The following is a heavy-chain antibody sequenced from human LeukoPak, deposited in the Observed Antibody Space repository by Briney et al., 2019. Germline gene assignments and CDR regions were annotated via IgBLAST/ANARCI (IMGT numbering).Heavy chain of an antibody. J-gene: IGHJ5*02. CDR1: GFTFSSYA. D-gene: IGHD1-26*01. Sequence: GGSLRLSCAASGFTFSSYAMSWVRRAPGKGLEWVSAISGSGGSTYYADSVKGRFTISRDNSKNTLYLQMNSLRAEDTAVYYCAKDPLGSYLNDWFDPWGQGTLVTVSS. V-gene: IGHV3-23*01. CDR3: AKDPLGSYLNDWFDP. CDR2: ISGSGGST.